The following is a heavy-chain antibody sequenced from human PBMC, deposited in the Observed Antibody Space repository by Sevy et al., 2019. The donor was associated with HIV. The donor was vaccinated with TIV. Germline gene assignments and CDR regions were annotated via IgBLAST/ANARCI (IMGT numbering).Heavy chain of an antibody. CDR3: ARHAFKHGYRPSYFDS. J-gene: IGHJ4*01. Sequence: SETLSLTCTVSGGSISAKNYFWGWIRQPPGKGLEWIGSINHTGSTYHSPALRSRVGISVDTSKKLFSVMLSSVTAADTAVYFCARHAFKHGYRPSYFDSWSHGTLVTVSS. V-gene: IGHV4-39*01. CDR2: INHTGST. CDR1: GGSISAKNYF. D-gene: IGHD5-18*01.